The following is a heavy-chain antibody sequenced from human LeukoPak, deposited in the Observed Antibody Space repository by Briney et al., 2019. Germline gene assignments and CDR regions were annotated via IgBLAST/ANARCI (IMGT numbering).Heavy chain of an antibody. CDR2: IYYSGST. CDR3: AREGKITMVRGVIRYYYMDV. J-gene: IGHJ6*03. CDR1: GGSIGRSSYY. V-gene: IGHV4-61*01. D-gene: IGHD3-10*01. Sequence: SETLSLTCTVSGGSIGRSSYYWGWIRQPPGKGLEWIGYIYYSGSTNYNPSLKSRVTISVDTSKNQFSLKLSSVTAADTAVYYCAREGKITMVRGVIRYYYMDVWGKGTTVTISS.